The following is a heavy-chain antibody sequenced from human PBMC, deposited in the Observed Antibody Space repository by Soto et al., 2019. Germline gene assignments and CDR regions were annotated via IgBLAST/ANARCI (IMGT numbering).Heavy chain of an antibody. D-gene: IGHD3-10*02. CDR1: GYSFTSYG. Sequence: GASVKVSCKASGYSFTSYGINWVRQAPGQGLEWMGWISAKHGNTHYAQKLQGRVTMTTDTSTSTAYMELRSLTSDDTAVYYCTRDMLKQPLAGCQDNRFDHWG. CDR3: TRDMLKQPLAGCQDNRFDH. V-gene: IGHV1-18*01. CDR2: ISAKHGNT. J-gene: IGHJ5*02.